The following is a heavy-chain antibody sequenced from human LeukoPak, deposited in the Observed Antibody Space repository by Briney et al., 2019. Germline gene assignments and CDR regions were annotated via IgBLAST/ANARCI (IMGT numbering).Heavy chain of an antibody. CDR3: FRGYCSSTSCYAGSDAFDI. CDR1: GYTFTGYY. D-gene: IGHD2-2*01. CDR2: INPNSGGT. J-gene: IGHJ3*02. Sequence: ASVKVSCKASGYTFTGYYMHWVRQAPGQGLEWMGWINPNSGGTNYAQKFQGRVTMTRDTSISTAYMELSRLRSDDTAVYCCFRGYCSSTSCYAGSDAFDIWGQGTMVTVSS. V-gene: IGHV1-2*02.